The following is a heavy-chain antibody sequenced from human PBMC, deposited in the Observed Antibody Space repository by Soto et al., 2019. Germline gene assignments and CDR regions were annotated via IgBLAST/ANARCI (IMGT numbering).Heavy chain of an antibody. CDR2: VYYTGSA. CDR1: GASITTYY. Sequence: PSETLSLTCTVSGASITTYYWAWIRRPPGKGLEYIGHVYYTGSADYSPSLKSRVTMSVDTSKTQFSLKLNSVTAADTALYYCARHENGGPSPLDYWGQGTLVPVSS. J-gene: IGHJ4*02. CDR3: ARHENGGPSPLDY. D-gene: IGHD2-8*01. V-gene: IGHV4-59*08.